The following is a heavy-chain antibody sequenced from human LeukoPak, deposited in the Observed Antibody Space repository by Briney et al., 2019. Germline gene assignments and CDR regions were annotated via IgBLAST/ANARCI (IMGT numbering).Heavy chain of an antibody. CDR1: GGSFSGYY. J-gene: IGHJ5*02. CDR3: ASWLNNWFDP. D-gene: IGHD6-19*01. V-gene: IGHV4-34*01. Sequence: SETLSLTCAAYGGSFSGYYWSWIRQPPGKGLEWIGEINHSGSTNYNPSLKSRVTISVDTSKNQFSLKLSSVTAADTAVYYCASWLNNWFDPWGQGTLVTVSS. CDR2: INHSGST.